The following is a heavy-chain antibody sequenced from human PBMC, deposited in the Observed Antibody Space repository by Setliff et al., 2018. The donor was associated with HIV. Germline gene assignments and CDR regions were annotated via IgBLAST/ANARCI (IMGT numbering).Heavy chain of an antibody. J-gene: IGHJ5*02. V-gene: IGHV4-61*02. CDR3: ARDFKRYNSPCRFDP. CDR2: INTSGST. D-gene: IGHD6-13*01. CDR1: NGSISSGTFY. Sequence: ASETLSLTCTVSNGSISSGTFYWNWIRQPAGKGLEWIGRINTSGSTNYNPSLKSRVTISVDKSQNQFSLKPSSVTAADTAVYYCARDFKRYNSPCRFDPWGQGTLVTVSS.